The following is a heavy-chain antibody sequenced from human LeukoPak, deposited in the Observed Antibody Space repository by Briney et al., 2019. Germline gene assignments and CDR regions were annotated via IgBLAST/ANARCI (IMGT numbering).Heavy chain of an antibody. CDR2: IYYSGST. CDR3: VTGVAGTRAPFDY. D-gene: IGHD6-19*01. V-gene: IGHV4-39*01. CDR1: GGSISSSSYY. Sequence: PSETLSLTCTVSGGSISSSSYYWGWIRQPPGTGLEWIGSIYYSGSTYYNPSLKSRVTISVDTSKNQFSLKLSSVTAADTAVYYSVTGVAGTRAPFDYWGQGTLVTVSS. J-gene: IGHJ4*02.